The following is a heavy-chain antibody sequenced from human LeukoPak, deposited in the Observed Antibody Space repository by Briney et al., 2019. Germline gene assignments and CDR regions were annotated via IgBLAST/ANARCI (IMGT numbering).Heavy chain of an antibody. CDR1: GFTFSSHA. D-gene: IGHD2-15*01. CDR3: ASRDPCTATICYGLNY. Sequence: GGSLRLSCAASGFTFSSHAMSWVRQAPGKGLEWVSTISGSGIRTSYADSVEGRFTISRDSSKNTLSLQMNSLRAEDTAVYYCASRDPCTATICYGLNYWGQGTLVTVSS. J-gene: IGHJ4*02. CDR2: ISGSGIRT. V-gene: IGHV3-23*01.